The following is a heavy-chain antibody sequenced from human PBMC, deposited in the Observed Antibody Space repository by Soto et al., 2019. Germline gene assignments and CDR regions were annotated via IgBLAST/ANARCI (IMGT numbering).Heavy chain of an antibody. V-gene: IGHV3-23*01. D-gene: IGHD3-9*01. CDR1: GFTFSSDA. J-gene: IGHJ4*02. Sequence: GGSLRLSCAASGFTFSSDAMSWVRQAPGKGLEWVSAISGSGGSTYYADSVKGRFTISRDNAKNSLYLQMNSLRAEDTAVYYCAREKSPLYYDILTGYYPSNFDYWGQGTLVTVSS. CDR2: ISGSGGST. CDR3: AREKSPLYYDILTGYYPSNFDY.